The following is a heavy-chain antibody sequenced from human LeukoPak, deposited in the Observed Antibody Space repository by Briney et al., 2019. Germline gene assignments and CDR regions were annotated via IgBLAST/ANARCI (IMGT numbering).Heavy chain of an antibody. V-gene: IGHV4-39*07. J-gene: IGHJ5*02. CDR3: ASGPNIAAVGTRFDP. D-gene: IGHD6-13*01. CDR2: IYYSGST. CDR1: GGSISSSSYY. Sequence: SDTLSLTCTVSGGSISSSSYYWGWIRQPPGKGLEWIGSIYYSGSTYYNPSLKSRVTISVDTSKNQVSLKLSSVTAADTAVYYCASGPNIAAVGTRFDPWGQGTLVTVSS.